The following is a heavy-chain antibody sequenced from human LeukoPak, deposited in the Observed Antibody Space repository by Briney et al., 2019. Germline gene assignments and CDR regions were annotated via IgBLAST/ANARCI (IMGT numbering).Heavy chain of an antibody. Sequence: HPGRSLRLSCAASGFTFSSYGMHWVRQAPGKGLEWVAVIWYDGSNKYYADSVKGRFTISRDNSKNTLYLQMNSLRAEDTAMYYCARDADGNADFWGRGALVTVSS. J-gene: IGHJ4*02. CDR3: ARDADGNADF. CDR2: IWYDGSNK. CDR1: GFTFSSYG. D-gene: IGHD4-23*01. V-gene: IGHV3-33*01.